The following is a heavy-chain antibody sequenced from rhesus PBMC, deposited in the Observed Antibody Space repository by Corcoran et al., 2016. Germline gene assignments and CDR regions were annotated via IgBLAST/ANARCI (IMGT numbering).Heavy chain of an antibody. CDR2: ISGRSGTT. D-gene: IGHD6-25*01. CDR3: ARGAAAGTDY. CDR1: GGSVSSSNW. V-gene: IGHV4-65*01. J-gene: IGHJ4*01. Sequence: VQLQESGPGLVKPSETLSLTCAVSGGSVSSSNWWSWIRQPPGKGLEWIWYISGRSGTTYHNPSLKSRVTISTDTSKNQFSLKLSSVTAADTAVYYCARGAAAGTDYWGQGVLVTVSS.